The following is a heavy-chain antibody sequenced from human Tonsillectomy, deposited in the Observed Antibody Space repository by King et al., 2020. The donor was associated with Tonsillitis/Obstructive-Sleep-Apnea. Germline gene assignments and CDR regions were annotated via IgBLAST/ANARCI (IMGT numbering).Heavy chain of an antibody. CDR2: IYSGGST. V-gene: IGHV3-66*01. J-gene: IGHJ4*02. D-gene: IGHD2-21*01. CDR1: GLAVSSNY. Sequence: VQLVESGGGLVQPGGSLRLSCAASGLAVSSNYMSWVRQAQGKGMEWVSVIYSGGSTYYGDSVKGRLTISRDNSKNTVYLQMNSLRVEDTAVYYCAGGVVIAILDYWGQGALVTVSS. CDR3: AGGVVIAILDY.